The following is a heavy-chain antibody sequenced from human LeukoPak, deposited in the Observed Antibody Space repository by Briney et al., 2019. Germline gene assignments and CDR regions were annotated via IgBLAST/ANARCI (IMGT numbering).Heavy chain of an antibody. V-gene: IGHV3-13*01. CDR3: ARGKAYYYDSSGYSTPEHAFDI. D-gene: IGHD3-22*01. J-gene: IGHJ3*02. CDR1: GFTFSSYD. CDR2: ICTAGDT. Sequence: GGSLRLSRAASGFTFSSYDMHWVRQAPGKGLEWVSAICTAGDTYYPGSVKGRFTISRENAKNSLYLQMNSLRAGDTAVYYCARGKAYYYDSSGYSTPEHAFDIWGQGTMVTVSS.